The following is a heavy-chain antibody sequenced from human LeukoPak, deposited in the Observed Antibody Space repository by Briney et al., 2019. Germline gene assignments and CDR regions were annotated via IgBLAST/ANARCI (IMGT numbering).Heavy chain of an antibody. Sequence: SQTLTLTCAVSGGFINSCNCTGIRQPAGEGQGWIRRFHTSWNTNYSPALKSRVTMSVETSQNQVSLKLYSVTAADTAVEYCARGGIASAYGSINYHHYGLDVWGQGTTVTVSS. D-gene: IGHD6-13*01. CDR2: FHTSWNT. CDR1: GGFINSCN. J-gene: IGHJ6*02. CDR3: ARGGIASAYGSINYHHYGLDV. V-gene: IGHV4-59*10.